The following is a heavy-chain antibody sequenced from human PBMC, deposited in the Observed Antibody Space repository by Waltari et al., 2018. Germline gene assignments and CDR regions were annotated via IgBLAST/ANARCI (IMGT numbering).Heavy chain of an antibody. V-gene: IGHV3-49*04. D-gene: IGHD6-13*01. CDR2: IRSITYGGTT. CDR3: TSGYNSNWSFNGCLD. J-gene: IGHJ4*02. Sequence: EVQLVESGGGLVQPGRSLRLSCTASGFTFGDYAMKWVRQAPGKGLEWVGFIRSITYGGTTEYAASVKGRFTISRDDSKSTAYLQRNSLKAEDTAVYYCTSGYNSNWSFNGCLDWGQGTLVTVSS. CDR1: GFTFGDYA.